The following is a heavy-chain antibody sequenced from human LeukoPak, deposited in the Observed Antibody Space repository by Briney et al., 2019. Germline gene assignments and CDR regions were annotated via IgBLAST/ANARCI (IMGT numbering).Heavy chain of an antibody. CDR1: EYTFTNYA. CDR2: INTGDGYT. Sequence: ASVKVSCKASEYTFTNYAMHWVRQAPGQRLEWMGWINTGDGYTKYSQNFQGRVTITRDTSASTDYMELSSLRSEDTAVYYCARGYNSGQSNWFDPWGQGTLVTVSS. V-gene: IGHV1-3*04. J-gene: IGHJ5*02. D-gene: IGHD6-19*01. CDR3: ARGYNSGQSNWFDP.